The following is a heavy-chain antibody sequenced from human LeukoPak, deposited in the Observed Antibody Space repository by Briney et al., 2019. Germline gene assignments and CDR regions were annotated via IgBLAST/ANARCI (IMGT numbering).Heavy chain of an antibody. D-gene: IGHD3-3*01. CDR1: GGTFSSYA. Sequence: GASVNVSCTASGGTFSSYAISWVRQAPGQGLEWMGGIIPIFGTANYAQKFQGRVTITADESTSTAYMELSSLRSEDTAVYYCARVVGSGYYLDTSYYYYYGMDVWGQGTTVTVSS. CDR2: IIPIFGTA. J-gene: IGHJ6*02. V-gene: IGHV1-69*01. CDR3: ARVVGSGYYLDTSYYYYYGMDV.